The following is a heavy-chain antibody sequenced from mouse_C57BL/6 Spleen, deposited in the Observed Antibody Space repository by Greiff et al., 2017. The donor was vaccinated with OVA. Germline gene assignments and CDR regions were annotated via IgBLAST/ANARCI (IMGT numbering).Heavy chain of an antibody. Sequence: QVQLKESGPELVKPGASVKISCKASGYAFSSSWMNWVKQRPGKGLEWIGRIYPGDGDTNYNGKFKGKTTLTADKSSSTAYMQLSSLTSEDSAVYFCAPLSDGYYERGYYAMDYWGQGTSVTVSS. CDR3: APLSDGYYERGYYAMDY. CDR1: GYAFSSSW. J-gene: IGHJ4*01. D-gene: IGHD2-3*01. CDR2: IYPGDGDT. V-gene: IGHV1-82*01.